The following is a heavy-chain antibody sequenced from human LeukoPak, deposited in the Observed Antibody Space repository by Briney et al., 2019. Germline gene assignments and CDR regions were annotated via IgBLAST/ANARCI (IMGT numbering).Heavy chain of an antibody. CDR1: GGTFTGYY. D-gene: IGHD3-22*01. J-gene: IGHJ4*02. CDR2: INPNSGGT. Sequence: ASVKVSCKASGGTFTGYYMHWVRQAPGQGLEWMGWINPNSGGTNYAQKFQGRVTMTRNTSISTAYMELSSLRSEDTAVYYCARGTISYDSSGYYPTKFDYWGQGTLVTVSS. CDR3: ARGTISYDSSGYYPTKFDY. V-gene: IGHV1-2*02.